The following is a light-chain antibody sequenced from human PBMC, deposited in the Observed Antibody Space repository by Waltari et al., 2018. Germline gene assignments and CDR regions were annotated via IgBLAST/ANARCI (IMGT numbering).Light chain of an antibody. J-gene: IGLJ3*02. CDR3: CSYGGRSTLV. V-gene: IGLV2-23*02. Sequence: QSALAQPASVSGSPGQSITISCTGTSTDVGASNLNSWYQQHPGRTPKLMIYGVTNRTSGVSDLFSCSKSDNTASLTVSGLQAEDEGDYYCCSYGGRSTLVFGGGTKLTVL. CDR2: GVT. CDR1: STDVGASNL.